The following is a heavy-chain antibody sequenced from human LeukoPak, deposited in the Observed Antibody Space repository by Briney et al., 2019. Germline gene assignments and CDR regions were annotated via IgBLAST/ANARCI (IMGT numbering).Heavy chain of an antibody. CDR3: ARVSSGYYDSSGPIDY. D-gene: IGHD3-22*01. CDR1: GFTFSSYW. Sequence: GGSLRLSCAASGFTFSSYWMHWVRQAPGKGLVWVSRINSDGSSTSYADSVKGRFTISRDNAKNTLYLQMNSLRAEDMAVYYCARVSSGYYDSSGPIDYWGQGTLVTVSS. J-gene: IGHJ4*02. CDR2: INSDGSST. V-gene: IGHV3-74*01.